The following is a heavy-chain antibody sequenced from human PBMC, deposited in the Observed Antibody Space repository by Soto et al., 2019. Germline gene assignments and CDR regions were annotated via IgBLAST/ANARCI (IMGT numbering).Heavy chain of an antibody. Sequence: EVQLVESGGGLEQPGRSLRLSCAASGFSFDDFAMHWVRQAPGKCLEWVSGLSWNGGYIAYADSVKGRFTISRDNAKNSLYLHMSSLRVEDTALYYCVKDRDYFDSSGDFDYWGQGTLVTVSS. CDR3: VKDRDYFDSSGDFDY. V-gene: IGHV3-9*01. CDR2: LSWNGGYI. CDR1: GFSFDDFA. D-gene: IGHD3-22*01. J-gene: IGHJ4*02.